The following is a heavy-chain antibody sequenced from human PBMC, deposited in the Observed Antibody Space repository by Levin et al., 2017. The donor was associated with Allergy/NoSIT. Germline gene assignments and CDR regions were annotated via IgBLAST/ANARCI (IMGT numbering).Heavy chain of an antibody. CDR3: AKDSTAYSSSQDLES. CDR1: GFHLEDYA. J-gene: IGHJ4*02. CDR2: ISWNSGRI. Sequence: LSLTCAASGFHLEDYAMHWVRRGPGKGLEWVSGISWNSGRIGYADSVKGRFTIARDNAKNSLYLQMHSLRAEDSALYYCAKDSTAYSSSQDLESWGQGTLVTVSS. V-gene: IGHV3-9*01. D-gene: IGHD6-13*01.